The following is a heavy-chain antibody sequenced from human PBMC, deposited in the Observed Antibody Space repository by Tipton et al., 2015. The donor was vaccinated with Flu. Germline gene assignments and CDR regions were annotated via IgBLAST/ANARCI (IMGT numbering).Heavy chain of an antibody. V-gene: IGHV4-38-2*02. D-gene: IGHD4-11*01. CDR1: GHSISSDYY. CDR3: AQRDYSNYVSDPKSWFDP. CDR2: VSRPGST. Sequence: TLSLTCTISGHSISSDYYWGWIRQPPGKGLEWFGTVSRPGSTDYNQSLKSRVTISIDTSKNQFSLNMKSVTAADMAVYYCAQRDYSNYVSDPKSWFDPWGQGTLVAVSS. J-gene: IGHJ5*02.